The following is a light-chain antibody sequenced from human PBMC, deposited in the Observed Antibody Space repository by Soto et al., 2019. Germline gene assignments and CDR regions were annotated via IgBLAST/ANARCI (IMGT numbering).Light chain of an antibody. CDR2: KAS. V-gene: IGKV1-5*03. CDR3: QQYEIYPIT. CDR1: QNINSW. Sequence: DIQMTQSPSTLSASVGDRVTITCRASQNINSWLAWYQQKPGKAPKLLIYKASSLESGVISRFSGSGSGTEFTLTISSLQPDDFASYYCQQYEIYPITFGQGTRLEMK. J-gene: IGKJ5*01.